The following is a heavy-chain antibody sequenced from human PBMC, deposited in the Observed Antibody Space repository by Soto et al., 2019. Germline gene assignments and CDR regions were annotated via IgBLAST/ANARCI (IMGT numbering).Heavy chain of an antibody. J-gene: IGHJ4*01. D-gene: IGHD3-9*01. CDR3: ARYELLTAYFPQFPFDY. CDR2: IYYSGST. Sequence: QLQLQESGPGLVKPSETLSLTCSVSGDSISSSNYYWGWIRQPPGKGLEWIGSIYYSGSTYYNPSLQHRISLALDLSQNHLSLKLTSLTAADTAVYYCARYELLTAYFPQFPFDYWGRGTLVTGSA. CDR1: GDSISSSNYY. V-gene: IGHV4-39*02.